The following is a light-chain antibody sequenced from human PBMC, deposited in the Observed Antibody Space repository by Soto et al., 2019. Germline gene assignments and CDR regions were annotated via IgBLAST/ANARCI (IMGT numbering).Light chain of an antibody. V-gene: IGLV1-44*01. CDR1: FSNIGDNA. CDR3: AAWDDSLNAL. Sequence: QSVLTQPPSVSATPGQRVDISCSGSFSNIGDNAVNWYQQLPGAAPKLLIYLNDQRPSGVPDRFSGSKSGTSASLAISGLQSEDEADYYCAAWDDSLNALFGTGTRSPS. CDR2: LND. J-gene: IGLJ1*01.